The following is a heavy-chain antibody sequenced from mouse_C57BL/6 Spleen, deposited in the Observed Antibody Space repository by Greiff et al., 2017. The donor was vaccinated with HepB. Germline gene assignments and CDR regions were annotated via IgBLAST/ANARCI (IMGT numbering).Heavy chain of an antibody. CDR2: IDPSDSYT. V-gene: IGHV1-69*01. CDR3: ARTAQAHGTWFAY. Sequence: QVQLQQPGAELVMPGASVKLSCKASGYTFTSYWMHWVKQRPGQGLEWIGEIDPSDSYTNYNQKFKGKSTLTVDKSSSTAYMQLSSLTSEDSAVYYWARTAQAHGTWFAYWGQGTLVTVSA. CDR1: GYTFTSYW. J-gene: IGHJ3*01. D-gene: IGHD3-2*02.